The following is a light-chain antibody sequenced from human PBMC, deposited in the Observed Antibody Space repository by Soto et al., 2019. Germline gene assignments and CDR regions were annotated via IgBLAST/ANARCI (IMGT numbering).Light chain of an antibody. CDR1: PGSVSTSYY. CDR3: VLYLGGGIWV. J-gene: IGLJ3*02. Sequence: QTVVTQEPSLSVSPGGTVTLTCGLNPGSVSTSYYPNWCQQTPGQAPRTLIYSTNIRSSGVPDRFSGSILGNKAALTITGGEADDESTYYCVLYLGGGIWVFGGGTKVTVL. V-gene: IGLV8-61*01. CDR2: STN.